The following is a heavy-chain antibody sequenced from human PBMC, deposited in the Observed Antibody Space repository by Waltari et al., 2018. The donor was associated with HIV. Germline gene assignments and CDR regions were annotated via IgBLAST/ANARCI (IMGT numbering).Heavy chain of an antibody. J-gene: IGHJ4*02. CDR2: IYTSGST. D-gene: IGHD3-3*01. CDR3: AGGMIFGVVTGSY. CDR1: GGYISSGSYY. Sequence: QVQLQESGPGLVKPSQTLSLTCTVSGGYISSGSYYWSWNRQPAGKGLEWIGRIYTSGSTNYNPSLKSRVTISVDTSKNQFSLKLSSVTAADTAVYYCAGGMIFGVVTGSYWGQGTLVTVSS. V-gene: IGHV4-61*02.